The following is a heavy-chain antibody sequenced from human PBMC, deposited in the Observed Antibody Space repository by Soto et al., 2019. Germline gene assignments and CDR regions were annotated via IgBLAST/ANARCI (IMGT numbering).Heavy chain of an antibody. CDR3: ASTRRDGYNNYYSYYCMDV. CDR2: ISSSSSYI. V-gene: IGHV3-21*01. CDR1: GFTFSSYN. Sequence: EVQLVESGGGLVKPGGSLRLSCAASGFTFSSYNMNWVRQAPGKGLEWVSSISSSSSYIYYADSVKGRFTISRDNAKNSLYLQRNSLRAEDTDVYYCASTRRDGYNNYYSYYCMDVWGQGTTVTVSS. D-gene: IGHD5-12*01. J-gene: IGHJ6*02.